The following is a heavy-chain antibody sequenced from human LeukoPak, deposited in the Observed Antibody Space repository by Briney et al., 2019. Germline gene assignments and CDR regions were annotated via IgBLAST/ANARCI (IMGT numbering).Heavy chain of an antibody. CDR2: ISAYNGNT. CDR3: ARGSGGYSYTYDKDFDY. CDR1: GYTFTSYG. Sequence: ASVKVSCKASGYTFTSYGISWVRQAPGQGLEWMGWISAYNGNTNYAQKLQGRVTMTTDTSTSTAYMELRSLRSDDTALYYCARGSGGYSYTYDKDFDYWGQGTLLTVSS. V-gene: IGHV1-18*01. D-gene: IGHD5-18*01. J-gene: IGHJ4*02.